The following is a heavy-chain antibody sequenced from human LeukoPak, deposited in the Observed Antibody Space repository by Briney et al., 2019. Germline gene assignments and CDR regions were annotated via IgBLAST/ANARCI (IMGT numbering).Heavy chain of an antibody. CDR2: IVVGSGDT. CDR3: GADSMPRGVFSYAFDI. Sequence: SVKVSCKASGFTFTSSAVQWVRQARGQRLEWIGWIVVGSGDTNSAQKFQERVTITRNMSTRTAYMELSSLRSEDTAVYYCGADSMPRGVFSYAFDIWGQGTMVTVSS. V-gene: IGHV1-58*01. D-gene: IGHD3-10*01. CDR1: GFTFTSSA. J-gene: IGHJ3*02.